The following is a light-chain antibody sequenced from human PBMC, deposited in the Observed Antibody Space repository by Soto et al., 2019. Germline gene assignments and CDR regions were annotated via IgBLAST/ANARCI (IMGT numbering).Light chain of an antibody. Sequence: QSVLIPPPCASGSPGQSVTISCTGTRRDIGGYDFVSWYQQHPGKAPKLMISEVSKRPSGVPDRFSGSKSGNTASLTISGLQTDDEADYYCCSFAGGTNLVFGTGTKVIVL. CDR1: RRDIGGYDF. CDR3: CSFAGGTNLV. J-gene: IGLJ1*01. V-gene: IGLV2-8*01. CDR2: EVS.